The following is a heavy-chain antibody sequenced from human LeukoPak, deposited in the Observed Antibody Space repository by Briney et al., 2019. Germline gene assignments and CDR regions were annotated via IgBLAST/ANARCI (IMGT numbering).Heavy chain of an antibody. CDR2: IYHSGST. V-gene: IGHV4-30-2*01. CDR3: ARTPWFGELQTPKYYFDY. J-gene: IGHJ4*02. CDR1: GGSISSGGYS. D-gene: IGHD3-10*01. Sequence: SETLSLTCTVSGGSISSGGYSWSWIRQPPGKGLEWIGYIYHSGSTYYNPSLKSRVTISVDRSKNQFSLKLSSVTAADTAVYYCARTPWFGELQTPKYYFDYWGQGTLVTVSS.